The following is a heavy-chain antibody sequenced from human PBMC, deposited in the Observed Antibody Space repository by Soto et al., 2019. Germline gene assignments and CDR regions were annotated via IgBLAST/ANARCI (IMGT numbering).Heavy chain of an antibody. CDR2: IIPIFGTA. D-gene: IGHD5-12*01. V-gene: IGHV1-69*13. CDR1: GGTFSSYA. J-gene: IGHJ6*02. CDR3: ARDRVATILSGYYYGMDV. Sequence: SVKVSCKASGGTFSSYAISWVRQAPGQGLEWMGGIIPIFGTANYAQKFQGRVTITADESTSTAYMELSSLRSEDTAVYYCARDRVATILSGYYYGMDVWGQGTTVTV.